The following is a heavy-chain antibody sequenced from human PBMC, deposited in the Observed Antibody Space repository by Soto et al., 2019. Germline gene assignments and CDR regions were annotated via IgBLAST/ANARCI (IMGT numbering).Heavy chain of an antibody. Sequence: PGGSLRLSCAASGFTFDDYAMHWVRQAPGKGLEWVSLISWDGGSTYYADPVKGRFTISRDNSKNSLYLQMNSLRAEDTALYYCAKPHYYDSSGYHSAFDYWGQGTLVTVSS. D-gene: IGHD3-22*01. V-gene: IGHV3-43D*04. CDR2: ISWDGGST. CDR1: GFTFDDYA. J-gene: IGHJ4*02. CDR3: AKPHYYDSSGYHSAFDY.